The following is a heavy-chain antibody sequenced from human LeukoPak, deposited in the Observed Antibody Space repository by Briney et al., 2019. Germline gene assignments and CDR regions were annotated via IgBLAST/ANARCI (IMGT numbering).Heavy chain of an antibody. Sequence: SETLSLTCTVSGGSISSGTYYWNWIHQHPGKGLEWIGYIYNGGSTYYNPSLKSRVTISEDTSKNQFSLKMTSVTVADTAVYYCARAQDRFRLDYWGRGALVTVSS. D-gene: IGHD2-15*01. CDR1: GGSISSGTYY. CDR2: IYNGGST. CDR3: ARAQDRFRLDY. J-gene: IGHJ4*02. V-gene: IGHV4-31*03.